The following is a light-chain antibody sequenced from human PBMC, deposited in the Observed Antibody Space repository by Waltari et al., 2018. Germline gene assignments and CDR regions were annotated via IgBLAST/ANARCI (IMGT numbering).Light chain of an antibody. CDR3: GTWDNSLSGKV. J-gene: IGLJ2*01. CDR1: SSNIGNNH. V-gene: IGLV1-51*01. CDR2: ENS. Sequence: QSVLTQPPSVSAAPGQKVTISCSGSSSNIGNNHVFWYQHLPGAAPKLVIYENSVRPSGVPDRFSGSKSGTSATLDITGLQTGDEAAYYCGTWDNSLSGKVFGGGTKLTVL.